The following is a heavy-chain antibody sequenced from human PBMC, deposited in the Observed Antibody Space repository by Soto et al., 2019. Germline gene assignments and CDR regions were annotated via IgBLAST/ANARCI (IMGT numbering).Heavy chain of an antibody. CDR3: ARGGEGYYDFWSGYYDY. CDR1: GGSISSYY. Sequence: SETLSLTCTVSGGSISSYYWSWIRQPAGKGLEWIGRIYTSGSTNYNPSLKSRVTMSVDTAKNQFSLKLSSVTAADTAVYYCARGGEGYYDFWSGYYDYWGQGTLVTVSS. V-gene: IGHV4-4*07. CDR2: IYTSGST. D-gene: IGHD3-3*01. J-gene: IGHJ4*02.